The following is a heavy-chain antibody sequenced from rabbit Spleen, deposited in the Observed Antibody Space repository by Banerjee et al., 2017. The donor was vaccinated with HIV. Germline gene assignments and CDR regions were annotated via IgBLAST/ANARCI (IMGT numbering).Heavy chain of an antibody. CDR3: ARDSGSSFSSYGMDL. D-gene: IGHD8-1*01. CDR2: IYTGDGDIA. J-gene: IGHJ6*01. V-gene: IGHV1S45*01. Sequence: QEQLKETGGGLVQPGGSLTLTCTVSGFSFSSNWICWVRQAPGKGLEWIACIYTGDGDIAYASWAKGRFTISKTSSTTVTLQMTSLTAADTATYFCARDSGSSFSSYGMDLWGQGTLVTVS. CDR1: GFSFSSNW.